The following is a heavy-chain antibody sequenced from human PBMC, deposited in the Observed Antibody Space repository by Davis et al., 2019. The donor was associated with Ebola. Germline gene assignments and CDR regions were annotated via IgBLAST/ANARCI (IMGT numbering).Heavy chain of an antibody. CDR1: GGSFSGYY. CDR3: ARAPPSFYYDSSGYYTLSRYFDL. J-gene: IGHJ2*01. V-gene: IGHV4-34*01. Sequence: MPSETLSLTCAVYGGSFSGYYWSWIRPPPGKGLEWIGEINHSGSTNYNPSLKSRVTISVDTSKNPFSLKLSSVTAADTAVYYCARAPPSFYYDSSGYYTLSRYFDLWGRGTLVTVSS. CDR2: INHSGST. D-gene: IGHD3-22*01.